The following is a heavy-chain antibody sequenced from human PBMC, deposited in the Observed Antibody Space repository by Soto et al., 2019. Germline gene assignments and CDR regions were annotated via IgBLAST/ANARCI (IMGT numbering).Heavy chain of an antibody. J-gene: IGHJ6*02. CDR3: AKEGIAARRYYYGMDV. D-gene: IGHD6-6*01. CDR1: GFTFSSYA. V-gene: IGHV3-23*01. Sequence: PGGSLRLSCAASGFTFSSYAMIWVRQAPGKGLEWVSAISGSGGSTYYADSVKGRFTISRDNSKNTLYLQMNSLRAEDTAVYYCAKEGIAARRYYYGMDVWGQGTTVTVSS. CDR2: ISGSGGST.